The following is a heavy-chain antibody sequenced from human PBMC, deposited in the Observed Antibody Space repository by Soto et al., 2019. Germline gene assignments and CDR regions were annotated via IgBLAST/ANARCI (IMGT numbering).Heavy chain of an antibody. Sequence: VVLLESGGGLVQPGGSLRLSCAPSTFTISTYAMTWVRQAPGTGLEWVASIRGSGEYASYAESVKGRFTISRDNSKNTLYLEMNILRAADTALYYCARDPNGDYIGAFDVWGQGTMVTVSS. D-gene: IGHD4-17*01. CDR1: TFTISTYA. CDR3: ARDPNGDYIGAFDV. J-gene: IGHJ3*01. CDR2: IRGSGEYA. V-gene: IGHV3-23*01.